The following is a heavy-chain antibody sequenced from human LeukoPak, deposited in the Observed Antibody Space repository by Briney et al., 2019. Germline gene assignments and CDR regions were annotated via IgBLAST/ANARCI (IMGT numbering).Heavy chain of an antibody. CDR3: ARTTYYDSSGYTTDYYYYMDV. V-gene: IGHV3-21*01. J-gene: IGHJ6*03. Sequence: GGSLRLSCAASGFTFYSYMMNWVRQAPGKGLEWVSSISSSTSYIYYADSVKGRFTISRDNAKNSLHLQMNSLRAEDTAVYYCARTTYYDSSGYTTDYYYYMDVWGKGTTVTVSS. CDR1: GFTFYSYM. D-gene: IGHD3-22*01. CDR2: ISSSTSYI.